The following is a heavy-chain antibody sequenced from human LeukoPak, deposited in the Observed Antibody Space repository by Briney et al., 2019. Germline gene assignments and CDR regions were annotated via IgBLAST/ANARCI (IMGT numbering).Heavy chain of an antibody. D-gene: IGHD3-22*01. CDR2: INPNSGGT. CDR3: ARMYYYGSSGPNWFDP. V-gene: IGHV1-2*02. CDR1: GYIFTDYY. Sequence: ASVKVSCKALGYIFTDYYIYWVRQAPGQGLEWMGWINPNSGGTNYAQKFQGRVTMTRDTSISTAYMELSSLTSEDTAVYYCARMYYYGSSGPNWFDPWGQGTLVTVSS. J-gene: IGHJ5*02.